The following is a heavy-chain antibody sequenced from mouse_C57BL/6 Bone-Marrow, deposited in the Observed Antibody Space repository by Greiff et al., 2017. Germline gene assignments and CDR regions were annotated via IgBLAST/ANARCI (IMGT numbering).Heavy chain of an antibody. Sequence: VQLQQPGAELVRPGASVKLSCTASGFNFKDDCMHWVKQRPEQGLEWIGWIDPENGDTEYASKFQGKATITADTSSNTAYLQLSSLTSEDTAVYYCTALGFAYWGQGTLVTVSA. CDR2: IDPENGDT. CDR3: TALGFAY. J-gene: IGHJ3*01. CDR1: GFNFKDDC. V-gene: IGHV14-4*01.